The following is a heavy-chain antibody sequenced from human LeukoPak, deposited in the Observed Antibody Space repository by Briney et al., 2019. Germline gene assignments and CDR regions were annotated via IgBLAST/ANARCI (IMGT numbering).Heavy chain of an antibody. CDR2: INHSGST. V-gene: IGHV4-34*01. CDR1: GGSFSGYY. CDR3: AGGGFLLHYYYYYGMDV. Sequence: SETLSLTCAVYGGSFSGYYWSWIRQPPGKGLEWIGGINHSGSTNYNPSLKSRVTISVDTSKNQFSLKLSSVTAADTAVYYCAGGGFLLHYYYYYGMDVWGQGTTVTVSS. D-gene: IGHD2/OR15-2a*01. J-gene: IGHJ6*02.